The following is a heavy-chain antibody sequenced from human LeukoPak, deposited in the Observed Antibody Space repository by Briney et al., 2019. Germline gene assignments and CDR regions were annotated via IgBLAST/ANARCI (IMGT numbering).Heavy chain of an antibody. J-gene: IGHJ5*02. CDR2: INPGDSTT. V-gene: IGHV5-51*01. D-gene: IGHD1/OR15-1a*01. CDR3: ARNAQQQNWFDP. CDR1: GYSFTTYW. Sequence: GESLKNSCKGSGYSFTTYWIGWVRQMPGKGLEWMGIINPGDSTTKYSPSFQGQVTISADKSISTAYLQWSSLKASDTAIYYCARNAQQQNWFDPWGQGTLVTVSP.